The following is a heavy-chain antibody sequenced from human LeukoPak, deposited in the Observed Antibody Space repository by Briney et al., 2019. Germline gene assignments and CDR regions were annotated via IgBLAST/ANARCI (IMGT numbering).Heavy chain of an antibody. CDR2: IDPNGEAS. CDR1: GFTFSGCV. V-gene: IGHV3-64*01. CDR3: AAQGGRTGAYDP. D-gene: IGHD3/OR15-3a*01. Sequence: GGSLRLSCAASGFTFSGCVMLWVRQAPGMGLEYVSSIDPNGEASYYANSVKGRFSIPRDNFNNMLYLQMGSLTSADMGVYYCAAQGGRTGAYDPWGQGTLVTVAS. J-gene: IGHJ5*02.